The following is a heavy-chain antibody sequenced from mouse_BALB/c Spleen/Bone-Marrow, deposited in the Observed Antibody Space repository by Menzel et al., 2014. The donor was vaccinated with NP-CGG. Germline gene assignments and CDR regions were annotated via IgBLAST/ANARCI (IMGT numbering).Heavy chain of an antibody. D-gene: IGHD1-1*01. CDR3: TRSNYGYWYFDV. CDR1: GYSFTRYY. Sequence: QVQLQQSGAELVKPGASVKLSCKASGYSFTRYYMYWVKQRPGQGLEWIGEINPRNGGTNFNEKFKSKATLTVDKSSSTAYMQFSSLTSEDSAVYYCTRSNYGYWYFDVWGAGTTVTVSS. V-gene: IGHV1S81*02. CDR2: INPRNGGT. J-gene: IGHJ1*01.